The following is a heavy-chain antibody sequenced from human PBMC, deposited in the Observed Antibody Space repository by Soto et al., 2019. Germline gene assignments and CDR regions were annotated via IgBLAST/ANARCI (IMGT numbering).Heavy chain of an antibody. CDR3: AKGTHTVCLS. CDR1: GFTFSSYG. Sequence: QVQLVESGGGVVQPGRSLRLSCAASGFTFSSYGMHWVRQAPGKGLEWVAVISYDGSNKYYADSVKGRFTISRDNSKNTLYLQMNSLRAEDTAVYYCAKGTHTVCLSWGQGTLVTVSS. CDR2: ISYDGSNK. D-gene: IGHD2-8*01. V-gene: IGHV3-30*18. J-gene: IGHJ4*02.